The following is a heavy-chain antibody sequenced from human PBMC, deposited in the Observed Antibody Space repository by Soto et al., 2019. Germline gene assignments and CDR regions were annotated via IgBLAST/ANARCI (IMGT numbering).Heavy chain of an antibody. CDR3: ASKFNYAPYAFDI. Sequence: PGGSLRLSCAASGFIVSYNYITWVRQAPGKGREWVSLIYSGGTTYYTDSVKGRFPISRDNSKNTVYLQMNSLRAGDTAVYYCASKFNYAPYAFDIWGQGIMVTVSS. D-gene: IGHD2-2*01. CDR1: GFIVSYNY. J-gene: IGHJ3*02. CDR2: IYSGGTT. V-gene: IGHV3-66*01.